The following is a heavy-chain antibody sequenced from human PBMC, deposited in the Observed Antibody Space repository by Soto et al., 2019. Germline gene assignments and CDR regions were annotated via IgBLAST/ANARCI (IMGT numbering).Heavy chain of an antibody. J-gene: IGHJ4*02. V-gene: IGHV5-51*01. CDR3: VRPTGYSSGWYADH. CDR1: GYSFANYW. CDR2: IYPADSDT. D-gene: IGHD6-19*01. Sequence: PWESLKISCKTSGYSFANYWIGWVRQVPGKGLEWLGNIYPADSDTRYSPSFQGQVTISTDKSMSTAYLQWSNLKPSDTAMYFCVRPTGYSSGWYADHWGQGTLVTVSS.